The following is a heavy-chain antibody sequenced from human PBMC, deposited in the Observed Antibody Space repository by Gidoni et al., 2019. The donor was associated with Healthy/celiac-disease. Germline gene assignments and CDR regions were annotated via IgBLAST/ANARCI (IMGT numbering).Heavy chain of an antibody. V-gene: IGHV3-30-3*01. CDR2: ISYDGSNK. CDR3: ARESDGRGRFDY. Sequence: QVQLVESGGGVVQPGRSLRLSCAASGFPFSSYAMHWVRQAPGKGLEWVAVISYDGSNKYYADSVKGRFTISRDNSKNTLYLQMNSLRAEDTAVYYCARESDGRGRFDYWGQGTLVTVSS. CDR1: GFPFSSYA. J-gene: IGHJ4*02.